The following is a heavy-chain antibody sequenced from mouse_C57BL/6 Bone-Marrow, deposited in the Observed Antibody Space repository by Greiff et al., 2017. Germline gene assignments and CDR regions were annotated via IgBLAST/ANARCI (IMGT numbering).Heavy chain of an antibody. CDR1: GFTFSDYY. CDR3: ARRGVLGWFAY. Sequence: EVKLMESGGGLVQPGGSLKLSCAASGFTFSDYYMYWVRQTPEKRLEWVAYISNGGGSTYYPDTVKGRFTISRDNAKNTLYLQMSRLKSEDTAMYYCARRGVLGWFAYWGQGTLVTVSA. D-gene: IGHD4-1*01. V-gene: IGHV5-12*01. J-gene: IGHJ3*01. CDR2: ISNGGGST.